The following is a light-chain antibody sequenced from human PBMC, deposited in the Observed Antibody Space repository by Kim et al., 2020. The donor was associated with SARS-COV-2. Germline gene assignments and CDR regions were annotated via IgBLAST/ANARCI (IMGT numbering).Light chain of an antibody. CDR2: DVS. V-gene: IGLV2-14*03. Sequence: GQSITTACTGTSGDVGGYIFVSWYQQQPGKAPKLIIYDVSHRPSGVSNRFSGSKSGNRASLTIFGLQAEDEADYYCTSYTSTSTLVFGGGTQLTVL. J-gene: IGLJ2*01. CDR1: SGDVGGYIF. CDR3: TSYTSTSTLV.